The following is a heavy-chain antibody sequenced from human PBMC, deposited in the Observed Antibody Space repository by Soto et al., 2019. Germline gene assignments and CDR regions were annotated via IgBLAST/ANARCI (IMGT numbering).Heavy chain of an antibody. CDR3: AKEALGGYYFDY. D-gene: IGHD3-16*01. Sequence: GGSLRLSCAASGFTFSSYGMHWVRQAPGKGLEWVAVISYDGSNKYYADSGKGRFTISRDNSKNTLYLQMNSLRAEDTAVYYCAKEALGGYYFDYWGQGTLVTVSS. J-gene: IGHJ4*02. V-gene: IGHV3-30*18. CDR2: ISYDGSNK. CDR1: GFTFSSYG.